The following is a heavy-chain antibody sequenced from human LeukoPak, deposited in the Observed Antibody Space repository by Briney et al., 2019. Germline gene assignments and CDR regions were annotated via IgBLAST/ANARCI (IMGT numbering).Heavy chain of an antibody. D-gene: IGHD6-19*01. Sequence: SETLSLTCTVSGGSISSYYWSWIRQPPGKGLEWIGYIYYSGSTNYNPSLKSRVTISVDTSKNQFSLKLSSVTAADTAVYYCARVGRAVAPPGNYYFDYWGQGTLVTAS. V-gene: IGHV4-59*01. CDR2: IYYSGST. CDR1: GGSISSYY. CDR3: ARVGRAVAPPGNYYFDY. J-gene: IGHJ4*02.